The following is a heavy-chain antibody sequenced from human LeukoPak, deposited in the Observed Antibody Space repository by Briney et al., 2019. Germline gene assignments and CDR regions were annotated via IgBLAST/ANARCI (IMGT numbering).Heavy chain of an antibody. Sequence: PSETLSLTCTLSGRSISSYYWSWIRQPPGKGLAWIGSIYYSGTTNYNPSLKSQATISVDTPQNQFSLHLTSVTAADTAVYYCARPNNLRATTPYDYWGQGTLVTVSS. CDR2: IYYSGTT. D-gene: IGHD1-26*01. V-gene: IGHV4-59*08. J-gene: IGHJ4*02. CDR1: GRSISSYY. CDR3: ARPNNLRATTPYDY.